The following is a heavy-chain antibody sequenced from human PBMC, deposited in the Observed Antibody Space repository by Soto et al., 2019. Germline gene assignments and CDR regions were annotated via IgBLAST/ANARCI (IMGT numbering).Heavy chain of an antibody. Sequence: QVQLVQSGTEVKKPGASVKVSCKASGYTFLDFYIHWVRQAPGQGLEWMGFINPSGGGTTYAQKFQGRRTMTRDTSTSTVYMELISLRSEDTAIYYCARDKPFSAGYWGQGTLVT. J-gene: IGHJ4*02. CDR1: GYTFLDFY. V-gene: IGHV1-46*01. CDR3: ARDKPFSAGY. CDR2: INPSGGGT. D-gene: IGHD3-3*02.